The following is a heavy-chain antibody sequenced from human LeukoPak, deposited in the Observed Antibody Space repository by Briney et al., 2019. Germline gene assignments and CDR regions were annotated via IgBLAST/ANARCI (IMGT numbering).Heavy chain of an antibody. CDR2: INHSGST. V-gene: IGHV4-34*01. CDR1: GGSFSGYY. Sequence: SETLSLTCAVYGGSFSGYYWSWIRQPPGKGLEWIGEINHSGSTNYNPSLKSRVTISVDTSKNQFSLKLSSVTAADTAVYYCARGPGSLYKNWFDPWGQGTLVTVSS. D-gene: IGHD6-13*01. J-gene: IGHJ5*02. CDR3: ARGPGSLYKNWFDP.